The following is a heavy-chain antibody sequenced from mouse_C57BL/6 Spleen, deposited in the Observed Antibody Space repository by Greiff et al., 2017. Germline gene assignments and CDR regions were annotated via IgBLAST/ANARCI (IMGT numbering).Heavy chain of an antibody. CDR2: INPSSGYT. CDR1: GYTFTSYW. V-gene: IGHV1-7*01. Sequence: VQLQQSGAELAKPGASVKLSCKASGYTFTSYWLHWVKQRPGQGLEWIGYINPSSGYTKYNQKFKDKATLTAEKSSSTAYMQLSSLTYEDSAVYYCARRWDGSSLYYFDDWGQGTTLTVSS. J-gene: IGHJ2*01. CDR3: ARRWDGSSLYYFDD. D-gene: IGHD1-1*01.